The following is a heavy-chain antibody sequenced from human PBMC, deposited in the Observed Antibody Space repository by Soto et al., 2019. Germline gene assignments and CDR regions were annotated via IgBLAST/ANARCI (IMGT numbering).Heavy chain of an antibody. CDR1: GFNFINAW. CDR3: SALGV. J-gene: IGHJ6*02. V-gene: IGHV3-15*07. CDR2: IKSKTDGGTT. Sequence: EVQLVESGGGLVEPGGSLRLSCAASGFNFINAWMHWVRQAPGKGLEWVGRIKSKTDGGTTDYAAPVKGRLIISRDDSKNTLYLQIISLKMEDTAVYYCSALGVWGQGTRVTVSS. D-gene: IGHD1-26*01.